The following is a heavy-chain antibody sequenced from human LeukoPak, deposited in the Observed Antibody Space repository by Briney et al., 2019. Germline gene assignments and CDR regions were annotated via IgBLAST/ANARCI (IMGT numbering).Heavy chain of an antibody. CDR1: GGSISSSRYY. Sequence: SETLSLTCTVSGGSISSSRYYWSWIRQPPGKGLEWIATIYYNGDTYYIPSLKSRLTISVDTSKNQFSLKLSSVTAADTAVYYCATPREMATIYDAFDIWGQGTMVTVSS. CDR2: IYYNGDT. V-gene: IGHV4-39*01. D-gene: IGHD5-24*01. J-gene: IGHJ3*02. CDR3: ATPREMATIYDAFDI.